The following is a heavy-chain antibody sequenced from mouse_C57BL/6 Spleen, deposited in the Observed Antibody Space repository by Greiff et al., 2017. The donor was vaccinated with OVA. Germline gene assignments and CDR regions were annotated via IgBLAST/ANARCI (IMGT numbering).Heavy chain of an antibody. CDR1: GYTFTSYW. V-gene: IGHV1-50*01. CDR3: VITTVVATRYAMDY. J-gene: IGHJ4*01. Sequence: VQLQQPGAELVKPGASVKLSCKASGYTFTSYWMQWVKQRPGQGLEWIGEIDPSDSYTNYNQKFKGKATLTVDTSSSTAYMQLSSLTSEDSAVYYCVITTVVATRYAMDYWGQGTSVTVSS. D-gene: IGHD1-1*01. CDR2: IDPSDSYT.